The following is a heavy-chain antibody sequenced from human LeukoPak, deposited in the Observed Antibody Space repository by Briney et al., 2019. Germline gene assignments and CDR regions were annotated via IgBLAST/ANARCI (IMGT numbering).Heavy chain of an antibody. Sequence: PSETLSLTCTVSGGSISSGSYYWSWIRQPAGKGLEWIGRIYTSGSTNYNPSLKSRVTISVDTSKNQFSLKLSSVTAADTAVYYSARERAARPIDYWGQGTLVTVSS. D-gene: IGHD6-6*01. J-gene: IGHJ4*02. CDR1: GGSISSGSYY. CDR2: IYTSGST. CDR3: ARERAARPIDY. V-gene: IGHV4-61*02.